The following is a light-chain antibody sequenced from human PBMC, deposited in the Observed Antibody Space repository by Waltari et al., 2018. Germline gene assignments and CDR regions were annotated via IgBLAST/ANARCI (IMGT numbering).Light chain of an antibody. Sequence: QLLLTQSPSASASLGASVKLTCTLSTGHSSYAIAWHQQQPAKGPRYLMKVNSDGSHIKGDVIPDRFSGSSSRAERYLTISSLQSEDEADYYCQTGGFGIWVFGGGTKLTVL. V-gene: IGLV4-69*01. CDR2: VNSDGSH. CDR1: TGHSSYA. J-gene: IGLJ3*02. CDR3: QTGGFGIWV.